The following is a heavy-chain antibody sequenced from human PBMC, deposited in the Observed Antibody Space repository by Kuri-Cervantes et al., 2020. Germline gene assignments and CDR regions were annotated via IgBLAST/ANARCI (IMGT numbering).Heavy chain of an antibody. D-gene: IGHD6-13*01. CDR2: INHSGST. J-gene: IGHJ4*02. V-gene: IGHV4-34*01. Sequence: ESLKISCAVYGGSFSGYYWSWIRQPPGKGLEWIGEINHSGSTNYNPSLKSRVTISVDTSKNQFSLKLSSVTAADTAVYYCARQSGYSSRKKPFDYWGQGTLVTVSS. CDR1: GGSFSGYY. CDR3: ARQSGYSSRKKPFDY.